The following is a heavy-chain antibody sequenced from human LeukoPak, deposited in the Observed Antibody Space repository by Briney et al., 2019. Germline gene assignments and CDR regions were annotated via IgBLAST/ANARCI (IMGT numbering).Heavy chain of an antibody. Sequence: GASVKVSCKASGGTFSSYTISWVRQAPGQGLEWMGRIIAILGIANYAQKFQGRVTITADKSTSTAYMELSSLRSEDTAVYYCARGTSGWYAGCLSLWGRGTLVTVSS. CDR3: ARGTSGWYAGCLSL. CDR2: IIAILGIA. V-gene: IGHV1-69*02. J-gene: IGHJ2*01. D-gene: IGHD6-19*01. CDR1: GGTFSSYT.